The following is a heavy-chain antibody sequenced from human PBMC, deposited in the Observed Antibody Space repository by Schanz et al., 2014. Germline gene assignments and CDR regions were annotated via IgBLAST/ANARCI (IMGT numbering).Heavy chain of an antibody. CDR3: AKVAPAATYLDS. CDR2: ISDSGDST. V-gene: IGHV3-11*01. CDR1: GFTFSDYY. J-gene: IGHJ4*02. Sequence: VQLVESGGGLIHPGGSLRLSCAASGFTFSDYYMTWIRQAPGKGLEWVSDISDSGDSTHYADSVKGRFTISRDNAKNSLFLQMNSLSAEDTAVYYCAKVAPAATYLDSWGLGTLVTVSS. D-gene: IGHD2-2*01.